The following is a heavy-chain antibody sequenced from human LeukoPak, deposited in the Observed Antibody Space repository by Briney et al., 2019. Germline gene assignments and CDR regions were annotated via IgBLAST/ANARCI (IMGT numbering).Heavy chain of an antibody. CDR2: IRYDGSNK. Sequence: GGSLRLSCAASGFTFTSYGMHWVRQAPGKGLEWVAFIRYDGSNKYYADSVKGRFTVSRDNSKNSSYLQMSSLTAADTAVYYCAKDRSIGTYYTFDHWGQGTLVTVSS. CDR1: GFTFTSYG. J-gene: IGHJ4*02. D-gene: IGHD1-26*01. V-gene: IGHV3-30*02. CDR3: AKDRSIGTYYTFDH.